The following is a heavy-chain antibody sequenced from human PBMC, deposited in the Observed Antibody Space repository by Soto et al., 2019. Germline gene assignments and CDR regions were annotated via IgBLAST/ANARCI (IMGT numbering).Heavy chain of an antibody. V-gene: IGHV3-48*01. Sequence: GGSHRLSCTASGFPFIRYSMNWVRQATGKGLEWVSYISSSSSTKYYADSVKGRFTISRDNSKKTLYLQMNSLRPEDTALYYCAKDEYYYSRSGYYIFDSWGQGTLVTVSS. CDR3: AKDEYYYSRSGYYIFDS. CDR2: ISSSSSTK. D-gene: IGHD3-22*01. CDR1: GFPFIRYS. J-gene: IGHJ4*02.